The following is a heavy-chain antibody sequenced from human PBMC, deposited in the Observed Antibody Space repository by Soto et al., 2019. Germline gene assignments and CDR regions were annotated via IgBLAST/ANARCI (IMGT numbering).Heavy chain of an antibody. J-gene: IGHJ1*01. CDR1: GGSITRGGYY. Sequence: SETLSLTCTVSGGSITRGGYYWSWIRQHPGKGLEWIGYIYNSGTTYYNPSLKSRVTISVDTSKNQFSLKLTSVTAADTAVYYCASDPAPWGQGTLVTGSS. CDR3: ASDPAP. V-gene: IGHV4-31*03. CDR2: IYNSGTT.